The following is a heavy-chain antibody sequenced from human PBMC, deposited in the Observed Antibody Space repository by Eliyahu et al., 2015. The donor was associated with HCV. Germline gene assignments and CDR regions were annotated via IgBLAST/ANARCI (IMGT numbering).Heavy chain of an antibody. V-gene: IGHV2-5*01. D-gene: IGHD4-17*01. Sequence: QITLKESGPTVVTPTQTLTLTCXXSGXSXNTIGVXVGWXRQPPGKALEWLALIYWTGEKRYSPSLKSRLTITKDTSKTQVVLTMTNMDPVDTATYYCAHRQGNGDYIFGGQGTLVTVSS. CDR3: AHRQGNGDYIF. CDR1: GXSXNTIGVX. J-gene: IGHJ4*02. CDR2: IYWTGEK.